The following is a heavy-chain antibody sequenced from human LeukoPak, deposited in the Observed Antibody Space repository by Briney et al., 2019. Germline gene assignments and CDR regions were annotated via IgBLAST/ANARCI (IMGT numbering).Heavy chain of an antibody. CDR3: ARDQYSGYDGSIDY. J-gene: IGHJ4*02. Sequence: PGGSLRLSCAASGFTFSSYGMHWVRQAPGKGLEWVAFIRYDGSNKYYADSVKGRFTISRDNAKNSLYLQMNSLRAEDTAVYYCARDQYSGYDGSIDYWGQGTLVTVSS. CDR1: GFTFSSYG. D-gene: IGHD5-12*01. CDR2: IRYDGSNK. V-gene: IGHV3-30*02.